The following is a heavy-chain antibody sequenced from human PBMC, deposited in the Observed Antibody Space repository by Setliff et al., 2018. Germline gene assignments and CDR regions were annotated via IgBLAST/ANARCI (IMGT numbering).Heavy chain of an antibody. CDR2: IHDSGNPT. CDR1: GFTFSNYY. Sequence: GGSLRLSCAASGFTFSNYYMTWIRQAPGKGLEWISYIHDSGNPTYYADSMKCRLTISRDNSKNSVFLQMNSLRVEDTAVYYCARVHYETSTYSPTLFDHWGQGALVTVSS. D-gene: IGHD3-22*01. CDR3: ARVHYETSTYSPTLFDH. J-gene: IGHJ4*02. V-gene: IGHV3-11*01.